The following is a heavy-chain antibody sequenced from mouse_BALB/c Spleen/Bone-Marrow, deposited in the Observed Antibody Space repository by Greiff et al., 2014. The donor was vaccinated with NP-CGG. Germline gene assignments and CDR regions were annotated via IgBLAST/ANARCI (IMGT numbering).Heavy chain of an antibody. CDR2: INPYYGGT. CDR3: ASYYGSSWYFDV. D-gene: IGHD1-1*01. Sequence: EVQLQQSGPELVKPGASMKISCKTSGYSFTDYTMNWVKQSHGKNLEWIGLINPYYGGTSYNQKFKGKATLTVDKSSSTAYMELFSLTSEDYAVYYCASYYGSSWYFDVWGAGTTVTVSS. CDR1: GYSFTDYT. V-gene: IGHV1-19*01. J-gene: IGHJ1*01.